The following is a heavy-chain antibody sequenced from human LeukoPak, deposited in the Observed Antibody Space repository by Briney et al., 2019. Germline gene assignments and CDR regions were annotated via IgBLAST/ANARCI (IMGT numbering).Heavy chain of an antibody. V-gene: IGHV1-46*01. J-gene: IGHJ4*02. CDR1: GYTFTSYA. D-gene: IGHD6-13*01. CDR3: AREGPPAGTPLDY. CDR2: INPSGVST. Sequence: ASVKVSCKASGYTFTSYAMNWVRQAPGQGLEWMGIINPSGVSTSYAQKFQGRVTMTRDMSTSTVYMELSSLRSEDTAVYYCAREGPPAGTPLDYWGQGTLVTVSS.